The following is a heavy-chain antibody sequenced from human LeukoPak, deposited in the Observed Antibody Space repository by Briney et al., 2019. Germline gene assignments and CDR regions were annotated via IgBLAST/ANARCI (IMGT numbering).Heavy chain of an antibody. CDR3: ARGEYNWNDGIDYYFDY. CDR1: GDTFSSYV. D-gene: IGHD1-1*01. Sequence: SVKVSFKTSGDTFSSYVISWVRQAPGKGLEWMGRITHIFSISNYVQNCQGRATIIADKSTNTDYMELSRLRSEDTAVYYCARGEYNWNDGIDYYFDYWGQGPLLTVSS. V-gene: IGHV1-69*04. CDR2: ITHIFSIS. J-gene: IGHJ4*02.